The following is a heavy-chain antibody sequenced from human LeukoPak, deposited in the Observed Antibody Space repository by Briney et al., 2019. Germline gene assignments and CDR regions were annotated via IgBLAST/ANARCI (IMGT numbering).Heavy chain of an antibody. V-gene: IGHV3-23*01. J-gene: IGHJ4*02. CDR3: AKVGDRGGLRYFDWLLSAVDY. CDR1: GFTFSSYA. D-gene: IGHD3-9*01. Sequence: PGGSLRLSCAASGFTFSSYAMSWVRQAPGKGLEWVSAISGSGDSTYYADSVKGRFTISRDNSKNTLYLQMNSLRAEDTAVYYCAKVGDRGGLRYFDWLLSAVDYWGQGTLVTVSS. CDR2: ISGSGDST.